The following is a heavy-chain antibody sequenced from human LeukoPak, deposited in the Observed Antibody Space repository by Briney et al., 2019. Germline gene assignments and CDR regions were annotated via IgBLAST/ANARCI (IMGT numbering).Heavy chain of an antibody. J-gene: IGHJ3*02. CDR1: GYTFTSYD. CDR2: MSPNSGNT. CDR3: ARSSVAAGDAFDI. Sequence: ASVKVSCKASGYTFTSYDINWVRQATGQGLEWMGWMSPNSGNTGYAQKFQGRVTMTRNTSISTAYMELSSLRSEDTAVYYCARSSVAAGDAFDIWGQGTMVTVSS. D-gene: IGHD6-13*01. V-gene: IGHV1-8*01.